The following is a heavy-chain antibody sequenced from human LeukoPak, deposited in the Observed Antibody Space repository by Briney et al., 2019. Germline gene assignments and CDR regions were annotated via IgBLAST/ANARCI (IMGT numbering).Heavy chain of an antibody. CDR2: IRYDGSNK. CDR1: GFTFSSYG. J-gene: IGHJ4*02. D-gene: IGHD4-17*01. Sequence: GGSLRLSCAASGFTFSSYGMHWVRQAPGKGLEWVAFIRYDGSNKYYADSVKGRFTISRDNSKNTLYLQMNSLRAEDTAVYYCAKSTLDYGDYPPVDYWGQGTLVTVSS. V-gene: IGHV3-30*02. CDR3: AKSTLDYGDYPPVDY.